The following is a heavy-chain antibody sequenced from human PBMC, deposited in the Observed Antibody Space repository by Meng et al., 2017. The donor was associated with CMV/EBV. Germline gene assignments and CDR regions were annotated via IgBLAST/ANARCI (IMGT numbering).Heavy chain of an antibody. CDR3: ASTVPLLRKWELQGGDAFDI. D-gene: IGHD1-26*01. V-gene: IGHV1-69*05. J-gene: IGHJ3*02. CDR2: IIPIFGTA. Sequence: SVKVSCKASGGTFSSYAISWVRQAPGQGLEWMGGIIPIFGTANYAQKFQGRVTITTDESTSTAYMERSSLRSEDTAVYYCASTVPLLRKWELQGGDAFDIWGQGTMVTVSS. CDR1: GGTFSSYA.